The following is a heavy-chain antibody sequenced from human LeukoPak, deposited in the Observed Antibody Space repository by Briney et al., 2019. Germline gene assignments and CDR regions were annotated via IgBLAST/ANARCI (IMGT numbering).Heavy chain of an antibody. D-gene: IGHD3-16*02. CDR3: ARGTPTPYDYLWGSYRGQWFDP. J-gene: IGHJ5*02. CDR1: GGSFSGYY. V-gene: IGHV4-34*01. Sequence: SETLSLTCAVYGGSFSGYYWSWIRQPPGKGLEWIGEINHSGSTNYNPSLKSRVTISVDTSKNQFSLKLSSVTAADTAVYYCARGTPTPYDYLWGSYRGQWFDPWGQGTLVTVSS. CDR2: INHSGST.